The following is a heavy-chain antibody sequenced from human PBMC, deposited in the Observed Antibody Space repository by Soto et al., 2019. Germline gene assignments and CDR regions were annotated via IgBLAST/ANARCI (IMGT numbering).Heavy chain of an antibody. Sequence: SETLSLTCAVSGGSIISGGYSWSWIRQPPGRGLQWIGHIYEGGNTYYTPSLESRVAISTDKSKNQFSLRLSSVTAADTAVYYCVRRSPEDAFDIWGQGTMVTVSS. CDR1: GGSIISGGYS. J-gene: IGHJ3*02. V-gene: IGHV4-30-2*01. CDR3: VRRSPEDAFDI. CDR2: IYEGGNT.